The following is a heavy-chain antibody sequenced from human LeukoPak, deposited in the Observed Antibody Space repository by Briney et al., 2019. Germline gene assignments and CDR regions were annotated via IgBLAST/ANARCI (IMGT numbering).Heavy chain of an antibody. CDR1: GGSFSGYY. Sequence: SETLSLTCAVYGGSFSGYYWSWIRQPPGKGLEWIGEINHSGSTNYNPSLKSRVTISVDTSKNQFSLKLSSVIAADTAVYYCARHYDSGTYPLDYWGQGTLVTVSS. J-gene: IGHJ4*02. V-gene: IGHV4-34*01. CDR2: INHSGST. D-gene: IGHD3-10*01. CDR3: ARHYDSGTYPLDY.